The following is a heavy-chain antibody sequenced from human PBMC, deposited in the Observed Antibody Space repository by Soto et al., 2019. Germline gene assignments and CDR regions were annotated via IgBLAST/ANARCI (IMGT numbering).Heavy chain of an antibody. D-gene: IGHD6-13*01. CDR1: GFTFSSYG. J-gene: IGHJ6*02. CDR2: ISYDGSNK. CDR3: AKEDDSTSWYVGYPYYYGVDV. Sequence: GGSLRLSCAASGFTFSSYGMHWVRQAPGKGLEWVAVISYDGSNKYYADSVKGRFTISRDNSKNTLYLQMNSLRAEDTAVYYCAKEDDSTSWYVGYPYYYGVDVWGQGTTVTVSS. V-gene: IGHV3-30*18.